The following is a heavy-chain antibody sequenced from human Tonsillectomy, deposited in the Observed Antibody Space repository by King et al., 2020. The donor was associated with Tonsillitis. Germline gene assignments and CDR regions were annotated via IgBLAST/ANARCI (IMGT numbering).Heavy chain of an antibody. CDR2: INPNSGGT. Sequence: VQLVQSGAEVKKPGASVKVSCKTSGYTFTGYYMHWVRQAPGQGLEWMGWINPNSGGTNYAKKFQGRVTMTRDTSISTAYMELSSLRSDDTAVYYCAREEMYVGAKDYWGQGTLVTVSS. D-gene: IGHD1-26*01. J-gene: IGHJ4*02. V-gene: IGHV1-2*02. CDR3: AREEMYVGAKDY. CDR1: GYTFTGYY.